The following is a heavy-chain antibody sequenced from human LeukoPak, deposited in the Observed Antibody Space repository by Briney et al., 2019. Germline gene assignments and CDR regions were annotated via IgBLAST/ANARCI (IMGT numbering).Heavy chain of an antibody. CDR3: ARDHCSSTSCYWVY. CDR2: INPNSGGT. Sequence: ASVKVSCKASGYTFIGYFMHWVRQAPGQGLEWMGRINPNSGGTNYAQKFQGRVTMTRDTSISTAYMELSRLRSDDTAVYYCARDHCSSTSCYWVYWGQGTLVTVSS. D-gene: IGHD2-2*01. CDR1: GYTFIGYF. V-gene: IGHV1-2*06. J-gene: IGHJ4*02.